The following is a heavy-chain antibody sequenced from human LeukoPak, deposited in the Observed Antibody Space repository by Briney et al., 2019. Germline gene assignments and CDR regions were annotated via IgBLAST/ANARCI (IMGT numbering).Heavy chain of an antibody. V-gene: IGHV3-48*04. Sequence: PGGSLRLSCAASGFTFSSYSMNWVRQAPGKGLEWVSYISSSGSTIYYADSVKGRFTISRDNAKNSLYLQMNSLRAEDTAFYYCARDRRGVAATGQYNWFDPWGQGTLVTVSS. D-gene: IGHD6-13*01. CDR1: GFTFSSYS. CDR3: ARDRRGVAATGQYNWFDP. CDR2: ISSSGSTI. J-gene: IGHJ5*02.